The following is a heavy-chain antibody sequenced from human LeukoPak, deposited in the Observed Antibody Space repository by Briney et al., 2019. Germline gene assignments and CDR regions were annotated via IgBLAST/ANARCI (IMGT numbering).Heavy chain of an antibody. V-gene: IGHV4-59*01. J-gene: IGHJ4*02. CDR2: IYYSGST. CDR3: ARARVYYDSSGYQYYFDY. Sequence: SETLSLTCTVSGGSISSYYWSWIRQPPGKGLEWIGYIYYSGSTNYNPSLKSRVTISVDTSKNQFSLKLSSVTAADTAVYYCARARVYYDSSGYQYYFDYWGQGTLVTVSS. CDR1: GGSISSYY. D-gene: IGHD3-22*01.